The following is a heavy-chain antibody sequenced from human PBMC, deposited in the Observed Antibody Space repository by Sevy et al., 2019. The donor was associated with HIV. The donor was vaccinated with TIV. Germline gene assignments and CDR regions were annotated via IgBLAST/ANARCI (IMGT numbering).Heavy chain of an antibody. Sequence: GGSLRLSCAASGFSLNNAWMSWVRQAPGKGLEWVGRIKSKADGGKTDYAAPVKGRLTISRDDSKNTLYLQMNSLKTEDTAIYYCTTITSSGSTSRREFDYWGQGSLVTVSS. D-gene: IGHD2-2*01. CDR2: IKSKADGGKT. CDR3: TTITSSGSTSRREFDY. J-gene: IGHJ4*02. V-gene: IGHV3-15*01. CDR1: GFSLNNAW.